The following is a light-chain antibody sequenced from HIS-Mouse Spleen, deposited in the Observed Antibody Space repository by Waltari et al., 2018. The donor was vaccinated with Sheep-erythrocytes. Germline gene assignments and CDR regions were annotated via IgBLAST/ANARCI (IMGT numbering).Light chain of an antibody. CDR1: QSLVHSDGNTY. CDR2: KVS. J-gene: IGKJ2*01. Sequence: DVVMTQSPLSLPVTLGQPASISCRSSQSLVHSDGNTYLNWFQQRPGQSPRRLIYKVSDRDSGVPDRFSGSGSGTDFTLKISRVEAEDVGVYDCMQGTHWPPYTFGHGTKLEIK. V-gene: IGKV2-30*02. CDR3: MQGTHWPPYT.